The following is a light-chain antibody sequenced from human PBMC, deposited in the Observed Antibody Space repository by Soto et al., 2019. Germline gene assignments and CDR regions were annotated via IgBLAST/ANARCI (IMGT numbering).Light chain of an antibody. V-gene: IGKV1-39*01. CDR2: TAS. Sequence: DIPMTQSPSSLSASVGDRVTITCRASQSISIYSNWYQQKPGKAPKLVIYTASNLQSGVPSRFSGSGSGTDFALTIRSLQPEDFATYYCQQSYSNPVTFGQGTRLESK. J-gene: IGKJ5*01. CDR3: QQSYSNPVT. CDR1: QSISIY.